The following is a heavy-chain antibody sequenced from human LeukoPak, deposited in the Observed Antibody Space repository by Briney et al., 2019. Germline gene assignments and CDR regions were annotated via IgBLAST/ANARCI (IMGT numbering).Heavy chain of an antibody. D-gene: IGHD1-1*01. CDR2: IYSGGST. V-gene: IGHV3-53*01. CDR1: GFTLSINY. Sequence: GGSLRLSCAAPGFTLSINYMTWVRQAPGKGLEWVSVIYSGGSTYYADSVNVRFTFSRDKSKNTSYVHMISMRAEDPAVYYCASTTRGGTYYYYMDVWGKGTTVTISS. CDR3: ASTTRGGTYYYYMDV. J-gene: IGHJ6*03.